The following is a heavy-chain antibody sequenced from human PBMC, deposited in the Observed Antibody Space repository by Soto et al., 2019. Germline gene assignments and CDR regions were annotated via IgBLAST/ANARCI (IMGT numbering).Heavy chain of an antibody. Sequence: EVQLLESGGGLVQPGGSLRLSCAASGFTFSRYAMSWVRQAPGKGLAWVSAISGSGGSTYYADSVKGRFTISRDNSKHEQYLQMNSLRAEDTAVYYFAKDRVRSGCYAFYIWGQGTMVTVSS. D-gene: IGHD6-19*01. V-gene: IGHV3-23*01. CDR1: GFTFSRYA. CDR2: ISGSGGST. J-gene: IGHJ3*02. CDR3: AKDRVRSGCYAFYI.